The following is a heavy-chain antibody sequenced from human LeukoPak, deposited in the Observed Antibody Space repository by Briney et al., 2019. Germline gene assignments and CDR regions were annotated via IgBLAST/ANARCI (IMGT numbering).Heavy chain of an antibody. Sequence: VGSLRLSSAASGSTFSTFSNYAMSSVRQAPGKRLEWVSAISDSGGKTYYADSMKGRFTISRDNSKNTLYLQMNSLRAEDTAVYYCAKHGSGRYFDYWGQGTLVTVSS. CDR1: GSTFSTFSNYA. J-gene: IGHJ4*02. CDR3: AKHGSGRYFDY. V-gene: IGHV3-23*01. CDR2: ISDSGGKT. D-gene: IGHD6-19*01.